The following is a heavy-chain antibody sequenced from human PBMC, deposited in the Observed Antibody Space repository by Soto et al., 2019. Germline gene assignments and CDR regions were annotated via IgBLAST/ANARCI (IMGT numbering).Heavy chain of an antibody. CDR1: GGTFSSYA. CDR3: ARVPRNGRPYYYYYCMDV. D-gene: IGHD1-1*01. CDR2: IIPIFGTA. J-gene: IGHJ6*02. Sequence: QVQLVQSGAEVKKPGSSVKVSCKASGGTFSSYAISWVRQAPGQGLEWMGGIIPIFGTANYAQKFQGRVIITADESTSTAYMELSSLRSEDTAVYYCARVPRNGRPYYYYYCMDVWGQVTTVTVSS. V-gene: IGHV1-69*01.